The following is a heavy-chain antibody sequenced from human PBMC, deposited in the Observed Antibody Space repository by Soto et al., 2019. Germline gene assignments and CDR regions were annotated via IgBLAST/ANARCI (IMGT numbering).Heavy chain of an antibody. CDR2: ISSSSSYT. Sequence: GGSLRLSCAASGFTFSDYYMSWIRQAPGKGLEWLSYISSSSSYTNYADPVKGRFTISRDNAKNSLYLQMNSLRAEDTAVYYCARDNTVGAKNWFDPWGQGTLVTVSS. CDR3: ARDNTVGAKNWFDP. D-gene: IGHD1-26*01. V-gene: IGHV3-11*06. J-gene: IGHJ5*02. CDR1: GFTFSDYY.